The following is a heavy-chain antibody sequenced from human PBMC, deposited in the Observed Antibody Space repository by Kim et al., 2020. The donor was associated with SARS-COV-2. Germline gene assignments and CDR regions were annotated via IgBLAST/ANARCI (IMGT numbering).Heavy chain of an antibody. CDR1: GFTFSSYW. Sequence: GGSLRLSCAASGFTFSSYWMHWVRQAPGKGLVWVSRINSDGSSTSYSDSVKGRFTISRDNAKNTLYLQMNSLRAEDTAVYYCARDTYNWNYVFDPWGQGTLVTVSS. CDR2: INSDGSST. CDR3: ARDTYNWNYVFDP. D-gene: IGHD1-7*01. J-gene: IGHJ5*02. V-gene: IGHV3-74*01.